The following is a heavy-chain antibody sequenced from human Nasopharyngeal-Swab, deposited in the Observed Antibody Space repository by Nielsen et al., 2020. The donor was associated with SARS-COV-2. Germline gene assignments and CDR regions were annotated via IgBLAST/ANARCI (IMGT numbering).Heavy chain of an antibody. V-gene: IGHV1-46*01. CDR2: INPSGGST. D-gene: IGHD6-13*01. CDR1: GYTFTSYY. Sequence: ASVKVSCKASGYTFTSYYMHWVRQAPGQGLEWMGIINPSGGSTSYAQKFQGRVTMTRDTSTSTVYMELSSLRSEDTAVYYCARDPGIAAAGTSLFDYWGQGTLVTVSS. J-gene: IGHJ4*02. CDR3: ARDPGIAAAGTSLFDY.